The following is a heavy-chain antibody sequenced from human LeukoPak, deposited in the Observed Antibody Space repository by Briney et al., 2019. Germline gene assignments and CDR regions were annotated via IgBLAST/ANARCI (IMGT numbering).Heavy chain of an antibody. CDR2: SGNDGST. D-gene: IGHD3-22*01. CDR3: ARGIYYASSDARPYYYMDV. J-gene: IGHJ6*03. V-gene: IGHV3-43*02. Sequence: GGSLRLSCAASGLTFYDQAMHWVRHAPGTGLEWVSLSGNDGSTYYSDSVRGRFTISRDISNNSLYLEMSSLRTEDTALYHCARGIYYASSDARPYYYMDVWGKGTTVTVSS. CDR1: GLTFYDQA.